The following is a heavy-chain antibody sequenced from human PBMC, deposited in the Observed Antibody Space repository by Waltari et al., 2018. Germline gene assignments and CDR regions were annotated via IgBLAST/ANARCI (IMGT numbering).Heavy chain of an antibody. J-gene: IGHJ4*02. CDR2: IKRKTDYETT. Sequence: EVQLVESGGGLVNPGGSLRLSCAASEIAFRNAWMSWVRQAPGKGLEWVARIKRKTDYETTDYAAPVRGRFTISRDDSKNTLYLQMNSLKSEDAAMYYCTTVYYGSGNYYNAEVWGQGTLVTVSS. V-gene: IGHV3-15*01. CDR3: TTVYYGSGNYYNAEV. CDR1: EIAFRNAW. D-gene: IGHD3-10*01.